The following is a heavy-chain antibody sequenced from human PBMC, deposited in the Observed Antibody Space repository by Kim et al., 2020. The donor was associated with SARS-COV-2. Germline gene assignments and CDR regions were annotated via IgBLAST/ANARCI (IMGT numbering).Heavy chain of an antibody. Sequence: GGSLRLSCAASGFTFSNYWMHWVRQAPGKGLVWVSRIKSDGSTANYADSVKGRFTISSAKNTQSLQLNRLRPEDTAVYYCAIGLQPAASGLVIYWGRGTLVSVSP. CDR1: GFTFSNYW. V-gene: IGHV3-74*01. D-gene: IGHD2-2*01. CDR2: IKSDGSTA. J-gene: IGHJ4*02. CDR3: AIGLQPAASGLVIY.